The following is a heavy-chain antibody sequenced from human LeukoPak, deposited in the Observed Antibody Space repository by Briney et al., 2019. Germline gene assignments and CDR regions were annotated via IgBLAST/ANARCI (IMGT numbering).Heavy chain of an antibody. V-gene: IGHV3-21*01. CDR3: ARIGAGSSRDY. CDR1: GFTFSNFA. J-gene: IGHJ4*02. Sequence: GGSLRLSCAASGFTFSNFAMTWVRQAPGKGLEWVSSIVGSSSTYYADSLKGRFTISRDNAKNSLYLQMNSLRAEDTAVYYRARIGAGSSRDYWGQGTLVTVSS. CDR2: IVGSSST. D-gene: IGHD6-13*01.